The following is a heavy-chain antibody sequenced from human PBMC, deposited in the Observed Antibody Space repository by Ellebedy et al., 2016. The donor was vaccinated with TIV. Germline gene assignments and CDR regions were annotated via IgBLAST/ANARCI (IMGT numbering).Heavy chain of an antibody. V-gene: IGHV3-33*08. CDR1: GFTFSSYS. CDR2: IWYDGSNK. D-gene: IGHD3-10*01. J-gene: IGHJ3*02. CDR3: ARGGRPNDAFDI. Sequence: GGSLRLSCAASGFTFSSYSMHWVRQAPGKGLEWVAVIWYDGSNKYYADSVKGRFTISRDNSKNTLYLQMNSLRAEDTAVYYCARGGRPNDAFDIWGQGTMVTVSS.